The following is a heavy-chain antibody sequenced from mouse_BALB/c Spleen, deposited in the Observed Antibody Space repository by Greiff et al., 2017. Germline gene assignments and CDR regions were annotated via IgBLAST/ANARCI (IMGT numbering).Heavy chain of an antibody. Sequence: VQLQRSGAELVRPGALVKLSCKASGFNIKDYYMHWVKQRPEQGLEWIGWIDPENGNTIYDPKFQGKASITADTSSNTAYLQLSSLTSEDTAVYYCARDDYDAWFAYWGQGTLVTVSA. CDR2: IDPENGNT. V-gene: IGHV14-1*02. CDR3: ARDDYDAWFAY. D-gene: IGHD2-4*01. CDR1: GFNIKDYY. J-gene: IGHJ3*01.